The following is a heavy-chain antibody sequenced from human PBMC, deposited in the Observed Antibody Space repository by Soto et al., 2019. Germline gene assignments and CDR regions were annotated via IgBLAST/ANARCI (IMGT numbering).Heavy chain of an antibody. Sequence: EVQLLESGGGLVQPGGSLRLSCAVSGFTFSSYAMSWVRQAPGKGLEWVSAISGSGGSTYYADSVKGRFTISRDNSKNTLSLQMTSLRAEDTAIYYCAKENGCSSSWFEFDYWGQGTLVTVSS. CDR3: AKENGCSSSWFEFDY. D-gene: IGHD6-13*01. CDR1: GFTFSSYA. V-gene: IGHV3-23*01. J-gene: IGHJ4*02. CDR2: ISGSGGST.